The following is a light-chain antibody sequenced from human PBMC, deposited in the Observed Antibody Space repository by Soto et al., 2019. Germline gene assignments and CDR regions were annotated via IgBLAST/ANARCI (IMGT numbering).Light chain of an antibody. CDR1: QSISSW. CDR2: KAS. J-gene: IGKJ1*01. Sequence: DIQMTQSPSTLSASVAARVTITCRASQSISSWLAWYQQKPGKAPKLLIYKASSLESGVPSRFSGSGSGTEFTLTISSLQPDDFATYYCQQYDTYPWTFGQGTKVEI. CDR3: QQYDTYPWT. V-gene: IGKV1-5*03.